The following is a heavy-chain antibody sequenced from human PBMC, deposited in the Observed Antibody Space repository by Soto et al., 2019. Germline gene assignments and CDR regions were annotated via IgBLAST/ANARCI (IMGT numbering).Heavy chain of an antibody. V-gene: IGHV1-18*01. CDR2: ISPSNGQT. Sequence: QVQLVQSGTEVKKPGASVKVSCKASGYTFSNFGLSWVRQAPGQGLEWMGWISPSNGQTIYAQNFHGRVTMTTDTSTATAHMELRSLISDDTAVYYCARGRVVRGVTTSVPHDFWGQGTLVTVSS. CDR3: ARGRVVRGVTTSVPHDF. CDR1: GYTFSNFG. D-gene: IGHD3-10*01. J-gene: IGHJ4*02.